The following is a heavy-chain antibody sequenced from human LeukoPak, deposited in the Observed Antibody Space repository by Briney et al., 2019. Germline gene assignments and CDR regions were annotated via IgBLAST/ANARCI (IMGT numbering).Heavy chain of an antibody. CDR2: IYYSGST. CDR1: GGSISSSSYY. V-gene: IGHV4-39*01. CDR3: ARQFPAPFGELLSGLYWFDP. D-gene: IGHD3-10*01. J-gene: IGHJ5*02. Sequence: SETLSLTCTVSGGSISSSSYYWGWIRQPPGKGLEWIGSIYYSGSTYYNPSLKSRVTISVDTSKNQFSLKLSSVTAADTAVYHCARQFPAPFGELLSGLYWFDPWGQGTLVTVSS.